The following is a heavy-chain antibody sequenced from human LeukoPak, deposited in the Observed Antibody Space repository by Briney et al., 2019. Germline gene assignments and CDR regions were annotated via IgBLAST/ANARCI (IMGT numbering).Heavy chain of an antibody. J-gene: IGHJ6*03. V-gene: IGHV1-2*02. CDR1: GYTFTRYY. D-gene: IGHD4-11*01. CDR3: ARDYHYSNQHYYYYYYMDV. Sequence: GASVKVSCKASGYTFTRYYMHWVRQAPGQGLEWMGWINPNSGGTNYAQKFQGRVTITRDTSISTAYMELSRLRSDDTAVYYCARDYHYSNQHYYYYYYMDVWGKGTTVTVSS. CDR2: INPNSGGT.